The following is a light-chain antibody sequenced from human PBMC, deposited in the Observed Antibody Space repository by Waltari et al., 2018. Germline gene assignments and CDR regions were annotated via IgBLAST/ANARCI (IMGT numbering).Light chain of an antibody. Sequence: ETVLAQSPATLSLSPGERATLSCMASQSVRSYLAWYQQKPGQAPRLLIYDASNRATGIPARFSCSGSGTDFTLTISSLEPEDFAVYYCQRRSNWPPYTFGQGTKLEIK. CDR3: QRRSNWPPYT. CDR1: QSVRSY. CDR2: DAS. V-gene: IGKV3-11*01. J-gene: IGKJ2*01.